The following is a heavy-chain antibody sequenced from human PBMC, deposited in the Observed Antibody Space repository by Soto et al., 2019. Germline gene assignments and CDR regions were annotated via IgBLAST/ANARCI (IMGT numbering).Heavy chain of an antibody. V-gene: IGHV4-30-4*01. J-gene: IGHJ5*02. CDR3: ARVGRGWNDFWFDP. Sequence: SETLSLTCTVSGGSISSGDYYWSWIRQPPGKGLEWIGYIYYSGSTYYNPSLKSRVTISVDTSKNQFSLKLSSVTAADTAVYYCARVGRGWNDFWFDPWGQGTLVTVSS. CDR1: GGSISSGDYY. D-gene: IGHD1-1*01. CDR2: IYYSGST.